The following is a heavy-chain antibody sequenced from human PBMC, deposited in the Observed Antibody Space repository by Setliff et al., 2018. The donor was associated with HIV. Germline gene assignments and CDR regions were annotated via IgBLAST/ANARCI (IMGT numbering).Heavy chain of an antibody. Sequence: GGSLRLSCAGSGSGGSGFTFSDYYMSWVRQAPGKGLEWLSYISSSGTTTYYADSVKGRFTISRDNSKNTLYLQMNSLRAEDTAVYYCAKDRRGITGTKSCAWFDPWGQGTLVTVSS. CDR1: GFTFSDYY. D-gene: IGHD1-7*01. CDR3: AKDRRGITGTKSCAWFDP. J-gene: IGHJ5*02. V-gene: IGHV3-11*01. CDR2: ISSSGTTT.